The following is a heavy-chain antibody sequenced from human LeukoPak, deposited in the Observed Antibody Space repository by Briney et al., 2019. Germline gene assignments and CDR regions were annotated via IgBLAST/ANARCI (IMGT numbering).Heavy chain of an antibody. CDR2: IRYDGSNK. CDR3: AKDWEDGYNFSSFDY. J-gene: IGHJ4*02. CDR1: GFTFSSYG. D-gene: IGHD5-24*01. V-gene: IGHV3-30*02. Sequence: GRSLRLSCAASGFTFSSYGMHWVRQAPGNGLEWAAFIRYDGSNKYYADSVKGRFTISRDNSKNTLYLQMNSLRAEDTAVYYCAKDWEDGYNFSSFDYWGQGTLVTVSS.